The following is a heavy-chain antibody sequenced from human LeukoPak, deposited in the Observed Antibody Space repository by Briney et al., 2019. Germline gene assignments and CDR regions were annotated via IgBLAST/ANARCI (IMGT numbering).Heavy chain of an antibody. V-gene: IGHV4-30-4*01. J-gene: IGHJ4*02. CDR2: IYYSGST. D-gene: IGHD3-10*01. Sequence: SETLSLTCTVSGGSISSGDYYWSWIRQPPGKGLEWIGYIYYSGSTYYNPSLKSRVTISVDTSKNQFSLKLSSVAAADTAVYYCARKITMVRGVSGEFDYWGQGTLVTVSS. CDR3: ARKITMVRGVSGEFDY. CDR1: GGSISSGDYY.